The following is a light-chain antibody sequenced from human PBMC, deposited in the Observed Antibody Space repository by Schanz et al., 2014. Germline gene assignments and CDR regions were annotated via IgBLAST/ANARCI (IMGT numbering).Light chain of an antibody. V-gene: IGLV2-14*03. Sequence: QSALTQPASVSGSPGQSITISCTGTSSDIGNYDYVSWYQQHPGKAPKLMIYDVSNRPSGVSNRFSGSKSGNTASLTISGLQAEDEADYYCSSYTGSSPYVFGTGTKLTVL. CDR3: SSYTGSSPYV. CDR1: SSDIGNYDY. CDR2: DVS. J-gene: IGLJ1*01.